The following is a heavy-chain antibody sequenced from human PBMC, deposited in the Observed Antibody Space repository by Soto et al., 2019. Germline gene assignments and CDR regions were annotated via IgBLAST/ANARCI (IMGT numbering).Heavy chain of an antibody. CDR3: ARERRGYSGYDLYCYYGMDV. V-gene: IGHV4-4*02. CDR1: GGSITSSNW. J-gene: IGHJ6*02. Sequence: ASETLSLTCPVPGGSITSSNWSRWASQPPRKGREWVGEIYHSGSTDYDPSLKNRVTRSVEKPKHQSALKLRSVTTLDTAVYYCARERRGYSGYDLYCYYGMDVWGQGPTVTVSS. D-gene: IGHD5-12*01. CDR2: IYHSGST.